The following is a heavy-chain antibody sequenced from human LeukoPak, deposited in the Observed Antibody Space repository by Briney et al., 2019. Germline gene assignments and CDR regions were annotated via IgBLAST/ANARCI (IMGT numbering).Heavy chain of an antibody. CDR1: GFTFNTYA. Sequence: GRSLRLSCEASGFTFNTYAMHWVRQAPGKGLEWVALISHDGATKYYADSVKGRVTISRDNSKNTLYLQLNSLRAEDTAVYFCARDGSSWFGEFSYFDYWGQGTLVTVSS. D-gene: IGHD3-10*01. J-gene: IGHJ4*02. V-gene: IGHV3-30*04. CDR3: ARDGSSWFGEFSYFDY. CDR2: ISHDGATK.